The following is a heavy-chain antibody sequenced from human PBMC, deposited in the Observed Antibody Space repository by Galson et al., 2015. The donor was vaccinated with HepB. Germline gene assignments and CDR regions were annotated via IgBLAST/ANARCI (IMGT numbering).Heavy chain of an antibody. CDR3: ARDRGWQWLVHWFDP. Sequence: SLRLSCAASGFPVRNNYMNWVRQAPGKGLEWVAVILYDGSNKYYADSVKGRFTISRDNSKNTLYLQMNSLRAEDTAVYYCARDRGWQWLVHWFDPWGQGALVTVSS. D-gene: IGHD6-19*01. CDR1: GFPVRNNY. V-gene: IGHV3-30-3*01. J-gene: IGHJ5*02. CDR2: ILYDGSNK.